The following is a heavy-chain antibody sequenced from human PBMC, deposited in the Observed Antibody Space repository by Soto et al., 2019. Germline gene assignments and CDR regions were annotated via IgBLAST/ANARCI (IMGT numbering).Heavy chain of an antibody. J-gene: IGHJ4*02. Sequence: EVQLVESGGGLVQPGGSLRLSCAASGFTFSSYWMSWVRQAPGKGLEWVAIIKQDGSEKYYVDSVKGRFTISRDNAKNSLFLQMNSLRVEDTVVYYCARDETYYYGSGPVGGPGTLVTVSS. CDR3: ARDETYYYGSGPV. D-gene: IGHD3-10*01. CDR1: GFTFSSYW. CDR2: IKQDGSEK. V-gene: IGHV3-7*01.